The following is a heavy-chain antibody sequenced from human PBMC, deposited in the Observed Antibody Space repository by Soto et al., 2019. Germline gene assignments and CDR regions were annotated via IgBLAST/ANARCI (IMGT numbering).Heavy chain of an antibody. V-gene: IGHV1-8*01. CDR3: ARNPTETGTFEY. D-gene: IGHD7-27*01. CDR1: GYTFTSYD. J-gene: IGHJ4*01. CDR2: LKPNGGDT. Sequence: ASVKVSCKASGYTFTSYDINWVRQATGQGLEWMGWLKPNGGDTGYAQNFQGRVTLTRNTSTATAYMELTSLTSAGTAVYFCARNPTETGTFEYWGQ.